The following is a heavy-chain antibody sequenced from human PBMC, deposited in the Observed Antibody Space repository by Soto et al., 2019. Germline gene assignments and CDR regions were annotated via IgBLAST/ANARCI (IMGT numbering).Heavy chain of an antibody. D-gene: IGHD2-15*01. J-gene: IGHJ4*02. CDR2: INHSGST. V-gene: IGHV4-34*01. CDR1: GWSFSDYY. CDR3: ARGDLVADY. Sequence: QVLLQQWGAGLLKPSETLSLTCAVYGWSFSDYYWSWIRQPPGKGLEWIGEINHSGSTNYNPSLKSRVTISVDTSKNQIFLQLTSVTAADTAVYYCARGDLVADYWGQGTLVTVSS.